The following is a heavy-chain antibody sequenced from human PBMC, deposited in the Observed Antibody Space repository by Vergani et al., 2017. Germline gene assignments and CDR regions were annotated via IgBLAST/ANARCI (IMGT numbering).Heavy chain of an antibody. V-gene: IGHV3-15*01. CDR3: TTDKSSTDYYYYYGMDV. Sequence: EVQLVESGGGLVQPGGSLRLSCAASGFTFSSYWMSWVRQAPGKGLEWVGRIKSKTDGGTTDYAAPVKGRFTISRDDSKNTLYLQMNSLKTEDTAVYYXTTDKSSTDYYYYYGMDVWGQGTTVTVSS. CDR2: IKSKTDGGTT. CDR1: GFTFSSYW. J-gene: IGHJ6*02. D-gene: IGHD6-13*01.